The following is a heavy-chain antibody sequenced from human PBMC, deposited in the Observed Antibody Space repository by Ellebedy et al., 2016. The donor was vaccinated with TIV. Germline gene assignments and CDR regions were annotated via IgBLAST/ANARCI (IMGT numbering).Heavy chain of an antibody. D-gene: IGHD1-26*01. CDR1: GFTLSSHA. Sequence: GGSLRLSCAVSGFTLSSHAMHWVSQAPGKGREWVATISYTGGSQNYADSVKGRFTISRDNSKDTSYLQMTSLRPEDTAVYYCAGEVGPRQINSWGQGTQVTVSS. V-gene: IGHV3-30-3*01. CDR2: ISYTGGSQ. J-gene: IGHJ4*02. CDR3: AGEVGPRQINS.